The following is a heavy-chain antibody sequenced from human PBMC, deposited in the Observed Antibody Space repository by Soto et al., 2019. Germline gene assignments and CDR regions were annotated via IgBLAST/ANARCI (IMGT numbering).Heavy chain of an antibody. Sequence: QVQLVQSGAEVKKPGSSVKVSCKASGGTFSSYAISWVRQAPGQGLEWMGGIIPIFGTANYAQKFQGRVTITADESTSTAYMELSSLRSEDTAVYYCARGLSKGYSSGGSCYPYYYYGMDVWGQGTTVTVSS. V-gene: IGHV1-69*01. CDR3: ARGLSKGYSSGGSCYPYYYYGMDV. D-gene: IGHD2-15*01. CDR1: GGTFSSYA. CDR2: IIPIFGTA. J-gene: IGHJ6*02.